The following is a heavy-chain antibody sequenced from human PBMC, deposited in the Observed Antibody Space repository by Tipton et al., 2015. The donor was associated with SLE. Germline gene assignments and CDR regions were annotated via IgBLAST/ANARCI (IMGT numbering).Heavy chain of an antibody. CDR1: GFTFSSHW. V-gene: IGHV3-74*01. Sequence: SLRLSCAASGFTFSSHWMYWVRQAPGKGLVWVSRISRDGSNTYYADSVEGRFTISRDNAKNTLYLQRHSLRAEDTAVYYCATEFSVGYWGQGTLVTVSS. CDR3: ATEFSVGY. CDR2: ISRDGSNT. J-gene: IGHJ4*02.